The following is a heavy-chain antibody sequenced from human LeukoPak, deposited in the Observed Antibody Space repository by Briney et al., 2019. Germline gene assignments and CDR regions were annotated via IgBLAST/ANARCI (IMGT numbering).Heavy chain of an antibody. CDR2: ITSDGSST. CDR3: ARGRVTMVRGDYYYYMDV. Sequence: GGSLTLSCAASGFTFSSYWMHWVRQAPGKGLVWVSRITSDGSSTSYADSVKGRFTISRDNAKNTLYLQMNSLRAEDTAVYYCARGRVTMVRGDYYYYMDVWGKGTTVTVSS. V-gene: IGHV3-74*01. D-gene: IGHD3-10*01. J-gene: IGHJ6*03. CDR1: GFTFSSYW.